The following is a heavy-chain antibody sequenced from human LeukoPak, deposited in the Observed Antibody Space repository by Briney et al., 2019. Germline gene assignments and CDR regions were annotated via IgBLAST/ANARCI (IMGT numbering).Heavy chain of an antibody. CDR1: GFTVSSNY. V-gene: IGHV3-30*02. CDR3: AKDPLRNSSSWPPFDY. CDR2: IRYDGSNK. D-gene: IGHD6-13*01. J-gene: IGHJ4*02. Sequence: GGSLRLSCAASGFTVSSNYMSWVRQAPGKGLEWVAFIRYDGSNKYYADSVKGRFTISRDNSKNTLYLQMNSLRAEDTAVYYCAKDPLRNSSSWPPFDYWGQGTLVTVSS.